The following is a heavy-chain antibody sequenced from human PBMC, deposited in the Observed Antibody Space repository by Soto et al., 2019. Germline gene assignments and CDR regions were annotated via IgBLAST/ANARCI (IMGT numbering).Heavy chain of an antibody. CDR2: IYYSGST. CDR3: ARGYYTSWYWFDR. J-gene: IGHJ2*01. Sequence: QVQLQESGPGLVKPSETLSLTCTVSVSGGSVSTGVHYWSWIRQPPGKGLEWIGYIYYSGSTNYTTSLKSRVTISVDTSKNQFSLTLTSVTAADTAVYYCARGYYTSWYWFDRWGRGTLVTVSS. D-gene: IGHD6-13*01. CDR1: GGSVSTGVHY. V-gene: IGHV4-61*08.